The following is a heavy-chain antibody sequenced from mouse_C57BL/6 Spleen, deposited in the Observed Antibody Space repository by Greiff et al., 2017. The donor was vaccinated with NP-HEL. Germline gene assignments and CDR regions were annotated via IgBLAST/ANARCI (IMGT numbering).Heavy chain of an antibody. CDR3: VRGPYYGSSYGAMDY. Sequence: DVHLVESGGGLVQNKGAGKRAGGVPRSPFPPPPLPFFPPSPFPFFSFFSLIIIKSNNYATYYADSVKDRFTISRDDSESMLYLQMNNLKTEDTAMYYCVRGPYYGSSYGAMDYWGQGTSVTVSS. D-gene: IGHD1-1*01. CDR1: RSPFPPPP. V-gene: IGHV10-1*01. CDR2: IIIKSNNYAT. J-gene: IGHJ4*01.